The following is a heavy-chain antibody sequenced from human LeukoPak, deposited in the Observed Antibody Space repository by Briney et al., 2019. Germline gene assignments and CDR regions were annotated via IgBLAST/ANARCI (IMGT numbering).Heavy chain of an antibody. J-gene: IGHJ4*02. CDR1: GYTFTSYA. V-gene: IGHV1-3*01. Sequence: ASVKASCKASGYTFTSYAMHWVRQAPGQRLEWMGWINAGNGNTKYSQKFQGRVTITRDTSASTAYMELSSLRSEDTAVYYCARAGDYSYGPWLPFDYWGQGTLVTVSS. CDR3: ARAGDYSYGPWLPFDY. D-gene: IGHD5-18*01. CDR2: INAGNGNT.